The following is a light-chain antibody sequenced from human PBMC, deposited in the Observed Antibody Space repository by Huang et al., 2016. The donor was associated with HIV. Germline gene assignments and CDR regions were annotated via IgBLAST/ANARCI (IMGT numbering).Light chain of an antibody. J-gene: IGKJ4*01. V-gene: IGKV2-28*01. CDR1: QSLLHDNQYNY. CDR2: LGA. CDR3: MQALQTPT. Sequence: IVLTQSPLSLPVTPGEPASMSCRSSQSLLHDNQYNYVDWYLQKPGQSPQVLLYLGANRAPGVPDRFSGGGSGTNFTLTINRVEAEDVGIYYCMQALQTPTFGGGTRVEIK.